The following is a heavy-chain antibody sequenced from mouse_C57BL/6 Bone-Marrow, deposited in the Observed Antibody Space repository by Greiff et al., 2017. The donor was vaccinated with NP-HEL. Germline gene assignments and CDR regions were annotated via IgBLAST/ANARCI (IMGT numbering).Heavy chain of an antibody. CDR1: GYTFTSYW. CDR2: IHPNSGST. Sequence: QVQLQQPGAELVKPGASVKLSCKASGYTFTSYWMHWVKQRPGQGLEWIGMIHPNSGSTNYNEKFKSKATLTVDKSSSTAYMQLSSLTSEDSAVYYGAREGYYGSSSYYYAMDYWGQGTSVTVSS. CDR3: AREGYYGSSSYYYAMDY. D-gene: IGHD1-1*01. V-gene: IGHV1-64*01. J-gene: IGHJ4*01.